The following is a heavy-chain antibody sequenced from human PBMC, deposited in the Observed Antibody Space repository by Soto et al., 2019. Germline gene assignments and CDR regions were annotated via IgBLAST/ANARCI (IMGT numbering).Heavy chain of an antibody. Sequence: GGSLRLSCETSGFSFKTFWLNWVRQAPGRGLEWVANINQDGSEKNYADSVKGRFTISRDNAKSSLYLQMNSLRAEDTAVYYCARRGPGTYFDYWGQGTLVTVSS. CDR2: INQDGSEK. CDR1: GFSFKTFW. D-gene: IGHD6-13*01. CDR3: ARRGPGTYFDY. J-gene: IGHJ4*02. V-gene: IGHV3-7*05.